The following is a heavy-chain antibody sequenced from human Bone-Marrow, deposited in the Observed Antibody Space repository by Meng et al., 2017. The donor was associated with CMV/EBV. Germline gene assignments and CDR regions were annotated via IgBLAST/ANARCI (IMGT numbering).Heavy chain of an antibody. V-gene: IGHV4-61*01. CDR1: CCPVSSGRFF. J-gene: IGHJ4*02. CDR3: ARGGTYNGIYFDY. Sequence: SCCPVSSGRFFLSWIRQPPGKGLEWIGYIHYSGITSYIVSLKSRVTMSVDTSKNQFSLNLNSVTAADTAVYYCARGGTYNGIYFDYWGQGTLVTVS. D-gene: IGHD1-26*01. CDR2: IHYSGIT.